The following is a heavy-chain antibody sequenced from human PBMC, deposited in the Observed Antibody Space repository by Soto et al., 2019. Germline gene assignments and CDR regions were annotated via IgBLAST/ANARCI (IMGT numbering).Heavy chain of an antibody. V-gene: IGHV4-39*01. D-gene: IGHD3-9*01. J-gene: IGHJ6*03. CDR3: ARPIGPTYYDILTGYTGYMDV. Sequence: QLQLQESGPGLVKPSETLSLTCTVSGGSISSSSYYWGWIRQPPGKGLEWIGSIYYSGSTYYNPSLKSRVTISVDTSKNQFSLKLSSVTAADTAVYYCARPIGPTYYDILTGYTGYMDVWGKGTTVTVSS. CDR2: IYYSGST. CDR1: GGSISSSSYY.